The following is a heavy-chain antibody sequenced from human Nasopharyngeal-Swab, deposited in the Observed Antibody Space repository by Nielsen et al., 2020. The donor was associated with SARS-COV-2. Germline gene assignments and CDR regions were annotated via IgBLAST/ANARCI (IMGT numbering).Heavy chain of an antibody. CDR3: ARSAPYCSGGSCHPPYNWFDP. J-gene: IGHJ5*02. CDR2: IGASAGTT. V-gene: IGHV1-46*01. Sequence: WVRQAPGQGLEWMGVIGASAGTTTYAQNFQGRVTMTRDTSTSTVYMELSSLTSEDTTVYYSARSAPYCSGGSCHPPYNWFDPWGQGTLVTVSS. D-gene: IGHD2-15*01.